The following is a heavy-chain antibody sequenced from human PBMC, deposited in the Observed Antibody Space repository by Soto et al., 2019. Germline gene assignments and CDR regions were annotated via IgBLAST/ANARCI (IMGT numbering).Heavy chain of an antibody. J-gene: IGHJ4*02. CDR3: AKKYYFGSGSYVFYFDY. Sequence: EVQLLESGGGSVQPGGSLRLSCAASGFTFSNYAMTWVRQAPGQGLEWVSTMSGTAGNTYYADSVKGRFTISRDNSKNTLYLQMNSLRAEDTAVYDCAKKYYFGSGSYVFYFDYWGQGTRVTVSS. V-gene: IGHV3-23*01. D-gene: IGHD3-10*01. CDR2: MSGTAGNT. CDR1: GFTFSNYA.